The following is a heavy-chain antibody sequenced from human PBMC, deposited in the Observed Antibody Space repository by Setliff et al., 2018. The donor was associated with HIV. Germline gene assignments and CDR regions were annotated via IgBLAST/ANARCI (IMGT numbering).Heavy chain of an antibody. Sequence: SETLSLTCSVSGGSIISDIFYWGWIRQPPGKGLEWIGSIYPGSTKYNPSLRSRLTISLDSSTNQFSVTLRSVTAADTSMYYCARYTVGSMLDHWGPGTLVPV. CDR2: IYPGST. J-gene: IGHJ4*02. CDR1: GGSIISDIFY. D-gene: IGHD2-8*02. V-gene: IGHV4-39*01. CDR3: ARYTVGSMLDH.